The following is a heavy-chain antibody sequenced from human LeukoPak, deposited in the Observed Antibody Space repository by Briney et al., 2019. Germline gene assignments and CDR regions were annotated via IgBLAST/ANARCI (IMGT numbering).Heavy chain of an antibody. CDR3: AGEIAAAWTYFDY. J-gene: IGHJ4*02. CDR2: INPSGGST. Sequence: GASVKVPCKASGYTFTSYYMHWVRQAPGQGLEWMGIINPSGGSTSYAQKFQGRVTMTRDTSTSTVYMELSSLRSEDTAVYYCAGEIAAAWTYFDYWGQGTLVTVSS. D-gene: IGHD6-13*01. V-gene: IGHV1-46*01. CDR1: GYTFTSYY.